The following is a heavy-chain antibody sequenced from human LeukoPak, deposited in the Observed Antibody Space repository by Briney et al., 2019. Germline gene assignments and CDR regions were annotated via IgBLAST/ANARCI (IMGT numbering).Heavy chain of an antibody. J-gene: IGHJ6*03. CDR3: ARDPYSGGYGAYYYYYMDV. Sequence: GGSLRPSCAAPGFTFSAYNMNWVRRTPGKGMEWVSSITTSSSYMFYADSVRGRFTISRDNAENSLYLQMNSLRDEDTAVYYCARDPYSGGYGAYYYYYMDVWGKGTTVTVSS. CDR1: GFTFSAYN. V-gene: IGHV3-21*01. CDR2: ITTSSSYM. D-gene: IGHD6-19*01.